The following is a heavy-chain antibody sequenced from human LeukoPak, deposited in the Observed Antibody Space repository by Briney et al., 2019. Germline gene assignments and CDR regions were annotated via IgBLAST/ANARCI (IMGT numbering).Heavy chain of an antibody. CDR2: IYSGGST. V-gene: IGHV3-53*01. J-gene: IGHJ4*02. CDR1: GFTVSSNY. Sequence: GGSLRLSCAASGFTVSSNYMSWVRQAPGKGLEWVSVIYSGGSTNYADSVKGRFIISRDNSKNTLYLQMNSLRAEDTAVYYCARDHSGSYAYWGQGTLVTVSS. CDR3: ARDHSGSYAY. D-gene: IGHD1-26*01.